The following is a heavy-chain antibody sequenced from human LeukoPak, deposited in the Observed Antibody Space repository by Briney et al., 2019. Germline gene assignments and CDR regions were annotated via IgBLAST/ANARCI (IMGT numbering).Heavy chain of an antibody. CDR2: IYTSGST. J-gene: IGHJ4*02. CDR3: ARDRRYYDFWSGYYA. CDR1: GGSISSYY. Sequence: SETLSLTCTVSGGSISSYYWSWIRQPAGMGLEWIGRIYTSGSTNYNPSLKSRVTMSVDTSKNQFSLKLSSVTAADTAVYYCARDRRYYDFWSGYYAWGQGTLVTVSS. D-gene: IGHD3-3*01. V-gene: IGHV4-4*07.